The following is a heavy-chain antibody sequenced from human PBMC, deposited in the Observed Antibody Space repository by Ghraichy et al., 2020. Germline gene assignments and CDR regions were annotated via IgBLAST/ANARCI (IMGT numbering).Heavy chain of an antibody. D-gene: IGHD3-16*01. J-gene: IGHJ4*02. V-gene: IGHV3-23*01. CDR2: IGPTGENT. CDR1: GFAFSKYE. CDR3: VKGGHFDS. Sequence: GSLRLSCEASGFAFSKYEMTWGRQAPGKGLEWVSVIGPTGENTHYADYVKGRFTTSRDNSKNTLYLQMNSLRDEDTALYFCVKGGHFDSWGQGTLVTVTS.